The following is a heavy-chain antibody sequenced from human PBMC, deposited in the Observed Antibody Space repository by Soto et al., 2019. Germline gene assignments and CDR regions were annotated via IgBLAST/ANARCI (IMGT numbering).Heavy chain of an antibody. CDR3: VSSRTAVFGDALDI. J-gene: IGHJ3*02. D-gene: IGHD3-3*01. CDR1: GGSISSYF. CDR2: IYASRDA. V-gene: IGHV4-59*01. Sequence: QVQLQQSGPGLVKPSETLSLTCSVSGGSISSYFKNWIRQAPGKGLEWIGSIYASRDANYNPSLKSRVTISLDTSKNHCSLKLSSVTAADTAVYYCVSSRTAVFGDALDIWALGTMVTVSS.